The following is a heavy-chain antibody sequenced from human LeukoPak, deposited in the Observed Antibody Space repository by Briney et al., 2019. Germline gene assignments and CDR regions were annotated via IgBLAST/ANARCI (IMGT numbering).Heavy chain of an antibody. J-gene: IGHJ4*02. CDR3: ASLGGTYDY. CDR2: IYYSGNT. CDR1: DGSITNDY. D-gene: IGHD1-26*01. Sequence: SETLSLTCTVSDGSITNDYWSWVRQPPGKGREWIGYIYYSGNTNDNPSLKGRVTISIETSKNQCSRKLSSVSAAETAVFYCASLGGTYDYWGQGTLVTVSS. V-gene: IGHV4-59*08.